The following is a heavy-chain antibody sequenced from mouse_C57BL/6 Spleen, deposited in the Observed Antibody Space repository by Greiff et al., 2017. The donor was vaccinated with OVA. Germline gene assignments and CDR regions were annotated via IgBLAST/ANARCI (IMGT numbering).Heavy chain of an antibody. D-gene: IGHD2-4*01. V-gene: IGHV1-80*01. CDR1: GYAFSSYW. CDR3: ARGDDFTGYYEV. Sequence: VQLQQSGAELVKPGASVKISCKASGYAFSSYWMNWVKQRPGKGLEWIGQIYPGDGDTNYNGKFKGKATLTEDNSSSTAYMQLSSLTSEDSAVYFCARGDDFTGYYEVWGTGTTVTVSS. J-gene: IGHJ1*03. CDR2: IYPGDGDT.